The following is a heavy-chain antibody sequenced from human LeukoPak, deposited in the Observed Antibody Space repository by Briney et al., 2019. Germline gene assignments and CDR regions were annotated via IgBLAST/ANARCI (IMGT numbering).Heavy chain of an antibody. CDR1: GYTFTSYY. CDR2: INPSGGST. Sequence: GASVKVSCKASGYTFTSYYMHWVRQAPGQGLEWMGIINPSGGSTSYAQKFQGRVTMTRNTSISTAYMELSSLRSEDTAVYYCARILGKRYCSSTSCYSFDYWGQGTLVTVSS. V-gene: IGHV1-46*01. D-gene: IGHD2-2*01. CDR3: ARILGKRYCSSTSCYSFDY. J-gene: IGHJ4*02.